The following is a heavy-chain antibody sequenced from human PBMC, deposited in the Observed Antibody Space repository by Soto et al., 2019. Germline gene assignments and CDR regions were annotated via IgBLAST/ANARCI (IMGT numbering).Heavy chain of an antibody. CDR1: GGSISSGGYY. CDR2: IYYSGST. V-gene: IGHV4-31*03. CDR3: ARAKDTYYYDSSGYRPWYFDL. Sequence: NPSETLSLTCTVSGGSISSGGYYWSWIRQHPGKGLEWIGYIYYSGSTYYNPSLKSRVTISVDTSKNQFSLKLSSVTAADTAVYYCARAKDTYYYDSSGYRPWYFDLWGRGTLVTVSS. J-gene: IGHJ2*01. D-gene: IGHD3-22*01.